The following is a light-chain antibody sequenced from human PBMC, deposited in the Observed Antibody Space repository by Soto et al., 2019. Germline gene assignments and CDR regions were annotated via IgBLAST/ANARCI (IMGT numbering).Light chain of an antibody. CDR1: SSDVGSYNL. Sequence: QSALTQPASVSGSPGQSITISCTGTSSDVGSYNLVSWYQQHPGKAPKLMIYEGSKRPSGVSNRFSGSKSGNTASLTISGLQAEDEADYYCCSYAVSSILVVFGGGTKLTVL. CDR3: CSYAVSSILVV. J-gene: IGLJ2*01. V-gene: IGLV2-23*01. CDR2: EGS.